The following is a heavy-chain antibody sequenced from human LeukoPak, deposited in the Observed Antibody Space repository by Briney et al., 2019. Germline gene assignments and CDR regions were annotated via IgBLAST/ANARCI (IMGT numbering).Heavy chain of an antibody. CDR2: IYYSGST. J-gene: IGHJ4*02. D-gene: IGHD1-26*01. CDR3: ARLEIVPGAFYYFDY. V-gene: IGHV4-39*01. CDR1: GGSISSSSYY. Sequence: PSETLSLTCTVSGGSISSSSYYWGWIRQPPGKGLEWIGSIYYSGSTYYNPSLKSRVTISVDTSKNQFSLKLSSVTAADTAVYYCARLEIVPGAFYYFDYWGQGTLVTVSS.